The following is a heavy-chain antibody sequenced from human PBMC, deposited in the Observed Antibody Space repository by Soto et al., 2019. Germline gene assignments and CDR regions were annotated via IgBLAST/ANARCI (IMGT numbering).Heavy chain of an antibody. D-gene: IGHD3-3*01. Sequence: PGGSLRLSCAASGFTFSSYWMSWVRQAPGKGLEWVANIKQDGSEKYYVDSVKGRFTISRDNAKNSLYLQMNSLRAEDTAVYYCARDVLNYDFWSGYKQMGGMDVWGQGTTVXV. CDR3: ARDVLNYDFWSGYKQMGGMDV. J-gene: IGHJ6*02. CDR1: GFTFSSYW. V-gene: IGHV3-7*01. CDR2: IKQDGSEK.